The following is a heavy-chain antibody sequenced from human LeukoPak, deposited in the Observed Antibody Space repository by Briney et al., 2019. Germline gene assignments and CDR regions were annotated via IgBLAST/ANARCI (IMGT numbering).Heavy chain of an antibody. CDR2: ISSGSSPI. Sequence: GGSLRLSCAASGFTFSSYSMNWVRQAPGKGLEWVSYISSGSSPIYYADSLKGRFTISRDNAKNSLFLQMNSLRAEDTAVYYCAREATSWYRTGGFDYWGQGTLVTVSS. V-gene: IGHV3-48*01. CDR1: GFTFSSYS. D-gene: IGHD6-13*01. CDR3: AREATSWYRTGGFDY. J-gene: IGHJ4*02.